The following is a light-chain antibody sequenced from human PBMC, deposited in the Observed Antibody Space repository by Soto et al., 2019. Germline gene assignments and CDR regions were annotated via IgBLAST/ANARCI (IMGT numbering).Light chain of an antibody. Sequence: EIVLTQSPATLSLSPGERATLSCRASQSINRHLAWYRQKPGQAPRLLPYDASNRATGIPARFSGSGSGTDFTLTISSLEPEDFGVYYCQQRSNWPPVTFGGGTKVEIK. CDR3: QQRSNWPPVT. CDR2: DAS. J-gene: IGKJ4*01. V-gene: IGKV3-11*01. CDR1: QSINRH.